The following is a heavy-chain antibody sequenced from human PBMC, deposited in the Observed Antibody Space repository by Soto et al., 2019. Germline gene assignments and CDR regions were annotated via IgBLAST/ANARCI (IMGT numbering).Heavy chain of an antibody. CDR1: GFTFSSYA. CDR2: ISYDGSNK. J-gene: IGHJ6*02. Sequence: QVQLVESGGGVVQPGRSLRLSCAASGFTFSSYAMHWVRQAPGKGLEWVAVISYDGSNKYYADSVKGRFTISRDNSKNTLYLQMNSLRAEDTAVYYCARELVVVAAYYYYYGMDVWGQGTTVTVSS. D-gene: IGHD2-15*01. CDR3: ARELVVVAAYYYYYGMDV. V-gene: IGHV3-30-3*01.